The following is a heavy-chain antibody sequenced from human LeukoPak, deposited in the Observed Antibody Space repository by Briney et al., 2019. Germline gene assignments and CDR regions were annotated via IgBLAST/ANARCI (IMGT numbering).Heavy chain of an antibody. Sequence: GGSLRLSCAASGFTFSSYAMHWVRQAPGKGLEWVAVISYDGSNKYYADSVKGRFTISRDNSKNTLYLQMNSLRAEDTAVYYCARDDYGEEYYYYYMDVWGKGTTVTVSS. D-gene: IGHD4-17*01. J-gene: IGHJ6*03. CDR1: GFTFSSYA. CDR2: ISYDGSNK. V-gene: IGHV3-30*04. CDR3: ARDDYGEEYYYYYMDV.